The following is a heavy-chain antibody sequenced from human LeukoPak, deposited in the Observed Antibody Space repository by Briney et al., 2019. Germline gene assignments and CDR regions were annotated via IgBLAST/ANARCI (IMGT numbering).Heavy chain of an antibody. CDR3: AKSAVLASGYDYSFDY. D-gene: IGHD5-12*01. CDR1: GFTFSSYA. CDR2: ISGSGGNT. Sequence: QTGGSLRLSCAASGFTFSSYAMSWVRQSPGKGLEWVSVISGSGGNTHYADSVKGRFTISRDNSKNTLYLQMNSLRAEDTAVYYCAKSAVLASGYDYSFDYWGQGTLVTVSS. V-gene: IGHV3-23*01. J-gene: IGHJ4*02.